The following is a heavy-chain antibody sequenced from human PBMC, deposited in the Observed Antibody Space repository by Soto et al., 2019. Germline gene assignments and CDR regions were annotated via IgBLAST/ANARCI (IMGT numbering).Heavy chain of an antibody. V-gene: IGHV4-34*01. J-gene: IGHJ5*02. CDR2: INHSGST. CDR3: ARSDYSNRFDP. CDR1: GGSFSGYY. Sequence: SETLSLTCAVYGGSFSGYYWSWIRQPPGKGLGWIGEINHSGSTNYNPSLKSRVTISVDTSKNQFSLKLSSVTAADTAVYYCARSDYSNRFDPWGQGTLVTVSS. D-gene: IGHD4-4*01.